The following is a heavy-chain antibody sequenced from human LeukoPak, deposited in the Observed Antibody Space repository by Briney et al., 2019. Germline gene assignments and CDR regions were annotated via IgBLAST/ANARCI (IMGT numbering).Heavy chain of an antibody. J-gene: IGHJ4*02. CDR1: GFTVSNNY. CDR2: INQGGSEK. CDR3: ARDTAKFDY. Sequence: GGSLRLSCAASGFTVSNNYMTWVRQAPGRGLEWVANINQGGSEKQYVDSMKGRFTISRDNSKNSLYLQMNSLRVEDTAVYYCARDTAKFDYWGQGTLVTVSS. D-gene: IGHD4-17*01. V-gene: IGHV3-7*01.